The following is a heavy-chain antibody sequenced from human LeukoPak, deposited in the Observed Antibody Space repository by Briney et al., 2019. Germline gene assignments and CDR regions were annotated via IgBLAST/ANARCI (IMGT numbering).Heavy chain of an antibody. V-gene: IGHV3-7*01. CDR2: IKQDGSEK. D-gene: IGHD2-2*01. CDR1: GFTFSSYW. J-gene: IGHJ4*02. CDR3: ARGTPYSSTSCYVI. Sequence: GGSLRLSCAASGFTFSSYWMNWVRQAPGKGLEWVANIKQDGSEKYYVDSVKGRFTISRDNAKNSLYLQMNSLRAEDTAVYYCARGTPYSSTSCYVIWGQGTLVTVSS.